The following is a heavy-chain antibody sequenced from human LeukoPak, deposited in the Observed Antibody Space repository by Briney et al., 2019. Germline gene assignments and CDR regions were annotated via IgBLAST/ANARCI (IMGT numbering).Heavy chain of an antibody. Sequence: PGGSLRLSCAASGFTFSNYWMSWVRQAPGQGLEWVANINQDGSEKYYVDSVKGRFTISRDDAKNTMYLQMNRLRAEDTAVYYCVRGRGYCSGGRCYPHYFDYWGQGTLVTVSS. CDR2: INQDGSEK. V-gene: IGHV3-7*01. J-gene: IGHJ4*02. D-gene: IGHD2-15*01. CDR1: GFTFSNYW. CDR3: VRGRGYCSGGRCYPHYFDY.